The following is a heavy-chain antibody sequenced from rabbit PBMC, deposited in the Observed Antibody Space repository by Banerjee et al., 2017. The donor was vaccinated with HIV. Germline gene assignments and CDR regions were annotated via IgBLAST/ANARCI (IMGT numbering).Heavy chain of an antibody. J-gene: IGHJ4*01. V-gene: IGHV1S45*01. CDR2: MHTSSGST. CDR3: ARDLAGVIGWNFNL. D-gene: IGHD4-1*01. Sequence: QEQLVESGGGLVQPGASLTLTCTASGFTFSSSYYMSWVRQAPGKGLEWIGCMHTSSGSTWYANWAKGRFTISKASWTTVTLQMTSLTAADTASYFCARDLAGVIGWNFNLWGPGTLVTVS. CDR1: GFTFSSSYY.